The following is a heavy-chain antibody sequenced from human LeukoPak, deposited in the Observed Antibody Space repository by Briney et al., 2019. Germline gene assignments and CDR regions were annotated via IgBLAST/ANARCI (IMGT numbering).Heavy chain of an antibody. CDR1: GGSFSGYY. J-gene: IGHJ5*02. CDR3: ARGMAAAYDYNWFDP. Sequence: PSEPLSLTGAVYGGSFSGYYWSWIRQPPGKGLEWIGRIFASATTRYKPSLNSRVTMSVDTSKNAFSLKLNSMTAVDTAVYFCARGMAAAYDYNWFDPWGQGALVTVSS. V-gene: IGHV4-59*10. D-gene: IGHD5-12*01. CDR2: IFASATT.